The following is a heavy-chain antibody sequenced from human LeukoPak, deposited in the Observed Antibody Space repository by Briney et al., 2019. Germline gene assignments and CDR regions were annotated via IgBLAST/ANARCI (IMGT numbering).Heavy chain of an antibody. Sequence: GGSLRLSCVASGFSLSGYWMYWVRQAPGKGLEWISYISRSGDSLYYADSVEGRFTISRDNAKNSLFLQMNSLRADDTAVYYCAREVVIFPDYYYYGMDVWGQGTTVTVSS. V-gene: IGHV3-11*01. J-gene: IGHJ6*02. CDR1: GFSLSGYW. D-gene: IGHD3-9*01. CDR3: AREVVIFPDYYYYGMDV. CDR2: ISRSGDSL.